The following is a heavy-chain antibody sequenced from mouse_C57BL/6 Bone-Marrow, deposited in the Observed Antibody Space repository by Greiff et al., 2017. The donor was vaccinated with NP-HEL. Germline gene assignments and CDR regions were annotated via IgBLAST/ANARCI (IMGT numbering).Heavy chain of an antibody. Sequence: EVNLVESGGGLVQPGGSLKLSCAASGFTFSDYYMYWVRQTPEKRLEWVAYISNGGGSTYYPDTVKGRFTISRDNAKNTLYLQMSRLKSEDTAMYYCASPYHSNAEWFAYWGQGTLVTVSA. D-gene: IGHD2-5*01. V-gene: IGHV5-12*01. CDR1: GFTFSDYY. CDR3: ASPYHSNAEWFAY. CDR2: ISNGGGST. J-gene: IGHJ3*01.